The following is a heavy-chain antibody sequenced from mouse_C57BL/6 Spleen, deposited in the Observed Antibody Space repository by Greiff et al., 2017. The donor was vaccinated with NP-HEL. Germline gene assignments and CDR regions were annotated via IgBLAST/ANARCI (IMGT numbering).Heavy chain of an antibody. Sequence: EVQLQQSGPVLVKPGASVKMSCKASGYTFTDYYMNWVKQSHGKSLEWIGVINPYNGGTSYNQKFKGKATLTVDKSSSTAYMELNSLTSEDSAVDYCARGTTVVAQDAMDYWGQGTSVTVSS. V-gene: IGHV1-19*01. CDR1: GYTFTDYY. CDR2: INPYNGGT. D-gene: IGHD1-1*01. J-gene: IGHJ4*01. CDR3: ARGTTVVAQDAMDY.